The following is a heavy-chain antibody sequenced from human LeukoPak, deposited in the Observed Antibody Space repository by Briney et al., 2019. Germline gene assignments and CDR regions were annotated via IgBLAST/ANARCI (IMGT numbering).Heavy chain of an antibody. J-gene: IGHJ6*03. CDR3: ARGLRFLEWLFPYPIPPYYYYYYMDV. CDR2: ISYDGSNK. Sequence: GGSLRLSCAASGFTFSSYAMHWVRQAPGKGLEWVAVISYDGSNKYYADSVKGRFTISRDNSKNTLYLQMNSLRAEDTAVYYCARGLRFLEWLFPYPIPPYYYYYYMDVWGKGTTVTVSS. V-gene: IGHV3-30*04. CDR1: GFTFSSYA. D-gene: IGHD3-3*01.